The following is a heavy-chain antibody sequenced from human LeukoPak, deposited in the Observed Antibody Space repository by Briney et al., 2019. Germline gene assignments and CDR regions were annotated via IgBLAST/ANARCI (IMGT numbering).Heavy chain of an antibody. CDR3: ARHHGEMATIAFDY. CDR2: IYYSGST. V-gene: IGHV4-59*08. J-gene: IGHJ4*02. Sequence: SETLSLTYTVSGGSISSYYWSWIRQPPGKGLEWIGYIYYSGSTNYNPSLKSRVTISVDTSKNQFSLKLSSVTAADTAVYYCARHHGEMATIAFDYWGQGTLVTVSS. D-gene: IGHD5-24*01. CDR1: GGSISSYY.